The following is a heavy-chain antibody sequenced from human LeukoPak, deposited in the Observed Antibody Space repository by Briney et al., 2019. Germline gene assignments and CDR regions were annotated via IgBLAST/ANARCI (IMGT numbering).Heavy chain of an antibody. CDR1: GFTFSKYG. J-gene: IGHJ4*02. Sequence: GGSLRLSCAASGFTFSKYGMHWVRQAPGKGLEWMAVIWSDGTNKFYADSVKGRFSVSRDDSKDTVYLQMNSLRAEDTAVYYCARVGDWNDLVYWGQGTLVTVSS. CDR2: IWSDGTNK. CDR3: ARVGDWNDLVY. D-gene: IGHD1-1*01. V-gene: IGHV3-33*01.